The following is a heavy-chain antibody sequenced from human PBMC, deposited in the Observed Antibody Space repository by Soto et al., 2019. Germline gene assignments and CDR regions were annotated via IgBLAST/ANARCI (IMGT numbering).Heavy chain of an antibody. CDR1: GYSISSGYY. J-gene: IGHJ5*02. D-gene: IGHD3-22*01. CDR2: IYHSGST. Sequence: PSETLSLTCAVSGYSISSGYYWGWIRQPPGKGLEWIGSIYHSGSTYYNPSLKSRVTISVDTSKSQFSLKLSSVTAADTAVYYCARDQYDSRGNWFVTWGQGTLVTVSS. V-gene: IGHV4-38-2*02. CDR3: ARDQYDSRGNWFVT.